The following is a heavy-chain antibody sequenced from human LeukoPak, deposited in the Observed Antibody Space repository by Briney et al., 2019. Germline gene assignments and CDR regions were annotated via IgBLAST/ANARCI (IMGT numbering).Heavy chain of an antibody. J-gene: IGHJ4*02. V-gene: IGHV4-34*01. D-gene: IGHD2-15*01. CDR1: GGSFSGYY. Sequence: SETLSLTCAVYGGSFSGYYWSWIRQPPGKGLEWIGEINHSGSTNYNPSLKGRVTISVGTSKNQFSLKLSSVTAADTAVYYCARTRYCSGGSCFYFDYWGQGTLVTVSS. CDR3: ARTRYCSGGSCFYFDY. CDR2: INHSGST.